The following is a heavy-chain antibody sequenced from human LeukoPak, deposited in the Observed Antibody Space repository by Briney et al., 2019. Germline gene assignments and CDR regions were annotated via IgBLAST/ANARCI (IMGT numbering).Heavy chain of an antibody. CDR1: GGSFSGYY. D-gene: IGHD3-10*01. V-gene: IGHV4-34*01. CDR2: INHSGST. J-gene: IGHJ5*02. Sequence: SETLSLTCAVYGGSFSGYYWSWIRQPPGKGLEWIGEINHSGSTNYNPSLKSRVTISVDTSKNQFSLKLSSVTAADTAVYYCARGTMVRGTNWFDPWGQGTLVTVSS. CDR3: ARGTMVRGTNWFDP.